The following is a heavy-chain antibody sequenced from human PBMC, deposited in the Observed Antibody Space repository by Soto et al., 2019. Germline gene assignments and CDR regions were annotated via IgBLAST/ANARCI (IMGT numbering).Heavy chain of an antibody. Sequence: PSETLSLTCTVSGGSISSYYWSWIRQPPGKGLEWIGYIYYSGSTNYNPSLKSRVTISVDTSKNQFSLKLSSVTAADTAVYFCARSSGRSWYLEFDSWGQGTLVTVSS. D-gene: IGHD6-13*01. CDR1: GGSISSYY. CDR2: IYYSGST. V-gene: IGHV4-59*08. CDR3: ARSSGRSWYLEFDS. J-gene: IGHJ4*02.